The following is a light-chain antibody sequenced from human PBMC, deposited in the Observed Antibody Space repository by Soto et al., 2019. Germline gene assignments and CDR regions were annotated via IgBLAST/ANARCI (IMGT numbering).Light chain of an antibody. Sequence: QSVLTQPPSVSGAPGQRVTISCTGSSSNIGAGFDVHWYQQLPGTAPKVLIYGDINRPSGVPDRFSGSKSGTSASLAITGLQAEDEADYYCQSYDSSLSAYVFGTGTKVTVL. CDR2: GDI. CDR1: SSNIGAGFD. V-gene: IGLV1-40*01. J-gene: IGLJ1*01. CDR3: QSYDSSLSAYV.